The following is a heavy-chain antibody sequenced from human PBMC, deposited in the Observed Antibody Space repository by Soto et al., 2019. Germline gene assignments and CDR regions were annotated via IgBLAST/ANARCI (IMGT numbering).Heavy chain of an antibody. Sequence: QVQLVESGGGVVQPGFSFSNNGMHWVRQAPGKGLEWVAVILHDGSNKYYADSVKGRFTISRDNSKNTLYLQMNSLRTEDTAVYYCASWAGHCSSTMCYDLFDYWGQGTLVTVSS. CDR3: ASWAGHCSSTMCYDLFDY. V-gene: IGHV3-30*03. J-gene: IGHJ4*02. CDR2: ILHDGSNK. CDR1: FSFSNNG. D-gene: IGHD2-2*01.